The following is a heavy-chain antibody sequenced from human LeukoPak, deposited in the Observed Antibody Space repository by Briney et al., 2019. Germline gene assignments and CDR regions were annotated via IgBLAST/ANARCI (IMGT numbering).Heavy chain of an antibody. V-gene: IGHV3-21*01. Sequence: GGSLRLSCADSGFTFSSYSMHWVRQAPGEGLQWVSSISDDSNYIFYADSVKGRFTISRDNAKNSLFLQMNSLRAEDTALYYCTTSPSRSPFHIWGQGTMVTVSS. J-gene: IGHJ3*02. CDR1: GFTFSSYS. CDR3: TTSPSRSPFHI. CDR2: ISDDSNYI.